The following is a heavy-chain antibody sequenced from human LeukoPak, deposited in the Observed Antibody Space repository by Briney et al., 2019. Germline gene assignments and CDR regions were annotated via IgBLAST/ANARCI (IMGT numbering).Heavy chain of an antibody. V-gene: IGHV1-69*05. CDR2: IIPIFGTA. Sequence: SVKVSCKASGGTFSSYTISWVRQAPGQGLWWMGRIIPIFGTANYAQKFQGRVTITTDESTSTAYMELSSLRSEDTAVYYCASAMEGYPHYMDVWGRGTTVTVSS. CDR3: ASAMEGYPHYMDV. J-gene: IGHJ6*03. D-gene: IGHD2-15*01. CDR1: GGTFSSYT.